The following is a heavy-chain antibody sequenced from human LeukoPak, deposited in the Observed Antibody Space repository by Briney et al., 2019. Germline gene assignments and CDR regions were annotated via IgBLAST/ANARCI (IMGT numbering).Heavy chain of an antibody. CDR1: GFTFSSYE. V-gene: IGHV3-48*03. CDR3: ARGAGAYSHPYDY. J-gene: IGHJ4*02. CDR2: IRSSGNSV. D-gene: IGHD4/OR15-4a*01. Sequence: GGSLRLSCETSGFTFSSYEMNWVRQAPGKGLEWVSQIRSSGNSVFYADSVKGRFIISRDNAKKSLYLQMSSLRVEDTAVYYCARGAGAYSHPYDYWGQGTLVTVSS.